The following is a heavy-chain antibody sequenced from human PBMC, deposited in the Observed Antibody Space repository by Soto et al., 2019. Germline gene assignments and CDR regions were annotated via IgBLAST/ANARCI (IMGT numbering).Heavy chain of an antibody. D-gene: IGHD4-17*01. J-gene: IGHJ4*02. CDR1: GGSFSGYY. Sequence: SETLSLTCAVYGGSFSGYYWSWIRQPPGKGLEWIGEINHSGSTNYNPSLKSRVTISVDTSKNQFSLKLSSVTAADTAVYYCARRYGDCFDFWGQGTLVTVSS. CDR3: ARRYGDCFDF. CDR2: INHSGST. V-gene: IGHV4-34*01.